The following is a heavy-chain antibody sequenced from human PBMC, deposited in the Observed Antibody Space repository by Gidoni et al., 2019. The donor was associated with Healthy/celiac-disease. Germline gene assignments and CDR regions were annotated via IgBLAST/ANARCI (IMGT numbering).Heavy chain of an antibody. V-gene: IGHV4-34*01. Sequence: QVQLQQWGAGLLKPSETLSLTCAVYGGSFSGYYWSWIRQPQGKGLEWIGEINHSGSTNYNPSHKSRVTISVDTSKNQFSLKLSSGTAADTAVYYCARGWGGSYYRNDYWGQGTLVTVSS. CDR1: GGSFSGYY. CDR2: INHSGST. D-gene: IGHD1-26*01. CDR3: ARGWGGSYYRNDY. J-gene: IGHJ4*02.